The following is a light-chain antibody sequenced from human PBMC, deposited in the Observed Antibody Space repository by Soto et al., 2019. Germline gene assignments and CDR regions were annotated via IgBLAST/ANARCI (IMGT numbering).Light chain of an antibody. Sequence: DIQMTQSPSSLSASVGDRVTITCQASQDISKYLSWHQQKPGKAPKLLIHDASKMEIGVPSRFSGSGSVTHFAFTISSLEPEDIAIYYCRQYDNLPYTFGQGTKLDIK. CDR3: RQYDNLPYT. CDR2: DAS. V-gene: IGKV1-33*01. CDR1: QDISKY. J-gene: IGKJ2*01.